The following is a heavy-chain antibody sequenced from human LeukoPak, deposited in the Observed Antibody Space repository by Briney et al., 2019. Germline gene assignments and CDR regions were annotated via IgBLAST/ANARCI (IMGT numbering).Heavy chain of an antibody. Sequence: ASVKVSCKASGGTFSSYAISWVRQAPGQGLEWMGGIIPIFGTANYAQKFQGRVTMTRDTSTSTVYMELSSLRSEDTAVYYCASPQGYSSGTLGYWGQGTLVTVSS. CDR1: GGTFSSYA. J-gene: IGHJ4*02. CDR3: ASPQGYSSGTLGY. V-gene: IGHV1-69*05. D-gene: IGHD6-19*01. CDR2: IIPIFGTA.